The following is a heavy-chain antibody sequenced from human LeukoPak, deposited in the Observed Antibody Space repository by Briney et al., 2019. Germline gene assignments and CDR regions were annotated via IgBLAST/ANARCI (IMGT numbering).Heavy chain of an antibody. D-gene: IGHD6-13*01. J-gene: IGHJ4*02. Sequence: SETLSLTCTVSVGSISSYYWSWIRQPPGKGLEWIGYIYYSGSTNYNPSLKSRVSISVDTSKNQFSLKLSSVTAADTAVYYCARGIAAAGKDYWGQGTLATVSS. CDR2: IYYSGST. CDR1: VGSISSYY. V-gene: IGHV4-59*01. CDR3: ARGIAAAGKDY.